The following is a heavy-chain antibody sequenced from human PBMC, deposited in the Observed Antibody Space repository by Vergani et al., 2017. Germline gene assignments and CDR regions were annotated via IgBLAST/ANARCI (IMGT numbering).Heavy chain of an antibody. J-gene: IGHJ5*02. D-gene: IGHD3-22*01. CDR2: FDPEDGET. CDR1: GYTLTELS. V-gene: IGHV1-24*01. CDR3: ATSPAPYYDGGGTDHNWFDP. Sequence: QVQLVQSGAEVKKPGASVKVSCKVSGYTLTELSMHWVRQAPGKGLEWMGGFDPEDGETIYAQKFQGRVTMTEDTSTDTAYMELSSLRSEDTAVYYCATSPAPYYDGGGTDHNWFDPWGQGTLVTVSS.